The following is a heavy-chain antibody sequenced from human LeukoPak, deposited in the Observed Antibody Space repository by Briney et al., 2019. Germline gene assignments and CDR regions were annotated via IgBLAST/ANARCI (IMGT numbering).Heavy chain of an antibody. CDR2: IYSGGST. CDR3: ARERGDYGIIDY. D-gene: IGHD4-17*01. CDR1: GFNFNKYD. Sequence: GGSLRLSCAASGFNFNKYDMTWARQAPGKGLEWVSVIYSGGSTYYADSVKGRFTISRDNSKNTLYLQMNSLRAEDTAVYYCARERGDYGIIDYWGQGTLVTVSS. J-gene: IGHJ4*02. V-gene: IGHV3-66*01.